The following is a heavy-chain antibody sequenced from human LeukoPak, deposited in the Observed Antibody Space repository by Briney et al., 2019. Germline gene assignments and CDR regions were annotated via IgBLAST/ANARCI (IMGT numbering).Heavy chain of an antibody. CDR3: AISYSYGRIDY. CDR1: GYTFTSYY. CDR2: INPSGGST. J-gene: IGHJ4*02. Sequence: ASVKVSCKASGYTFTSYYMHWVRQAPGQGLEWMGIINPSGGSTSYAQKFQGRVTMTRDTSTSTVYMELSSLRSEVTAVYYCAISYSYGRIDYWGQGTLVTVSS. V-gene: IGHV1-46*03. D-gene: IGHD5-18*01.